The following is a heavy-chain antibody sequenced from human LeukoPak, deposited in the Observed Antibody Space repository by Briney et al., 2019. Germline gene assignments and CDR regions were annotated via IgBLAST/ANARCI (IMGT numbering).Heavy chain of an antibody. D-gene: IGHD3-3*01. V-gene: IGHV3-7*01. CDR2: IKQDGSEK. CDR3: ARLDFRSGYPQY. CDR1: GFRFGDYW. Sequence: GGPLRLSCAASGFRFGDYWMSWVRQAPGRGRGWVANIKQDGSEKKYVDSVRDRFTISRDNAKNSLSLQMNSLRGEDTAVYYCARLDFRSGYPQYWGQGTLVTVSS. J-gene: IGHJ4*02.